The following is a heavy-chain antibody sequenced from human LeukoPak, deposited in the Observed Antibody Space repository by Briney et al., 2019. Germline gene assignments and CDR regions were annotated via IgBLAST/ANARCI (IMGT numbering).Heavy chain of an antibody. CDR2: IYYSGNI. CDR3: ARATITMMVGIPADAFDI. J-gene: IGHJ3*02. CDR1: GGSIRSGDYY. Sequence: TLSLTCTVSGGSIRSGDYYWSWIRQPPGKGLESIGYIYYSGNIYYNPSLKSRVTISVDTSKKQFSLKLSSVTAADTAVYYCARATITMMVGIPADAFDIWGQGTMVTVSS. V-gene: IGHV4-30-4*08. D-gene: IGHD3-22*01.